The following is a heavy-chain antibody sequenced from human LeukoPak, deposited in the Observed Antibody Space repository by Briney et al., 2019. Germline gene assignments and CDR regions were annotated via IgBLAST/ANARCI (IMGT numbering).Heavy chain of an antibody. CDR1: GYTFTSYG. CDR2: ISTYNGNT. D-gene: IGHD5-12*01. CDR3: ARDKVYSGYGKTDDAFDI. J-gene: IGHJ3*02. V-gene: IGHV1-18*01. Sequence: ASVKVSCKASGYTFTSYGISWVRQAPGQGLEWMGWISTYNGNTNYAQKLQGRVTMTTDTSTSTAYMELRSLRSDDTAVYYCARDKVYSGYGKTDDAFDIWGQGTMVTVSS.